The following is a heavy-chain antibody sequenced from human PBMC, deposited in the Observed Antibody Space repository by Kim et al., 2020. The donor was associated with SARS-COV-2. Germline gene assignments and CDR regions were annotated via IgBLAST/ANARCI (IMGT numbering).Heavy chain of an antibody. V-gene: IGHV1-46*01. D-gene: IGHD3-22*01. CDR2: INPSGGST. Sequence: ASVKVSCKASGYTFTSYYMHWVRQAPGQGLEWMGIINPSGGSTSYAQKFQGRVTMTRDTSTSTVYMELSSLRSEDTAVYYCAREEPPTLSSGYYSNFDYWGQGTLVTVSS. CDR3: AREEPPTLSSGYYSNFDY. J-gene: IGHJ4*02. CDR1: GYTFTSYY.